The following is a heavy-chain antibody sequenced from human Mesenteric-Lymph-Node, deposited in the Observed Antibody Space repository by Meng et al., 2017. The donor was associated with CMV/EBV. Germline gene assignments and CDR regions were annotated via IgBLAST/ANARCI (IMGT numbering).Heavy chain of an antibody. CDR1: GGTFRNYA. CDR2: IIPGFGKA. J-gene: IGHJ4*02. Sequence: CKASGGTFRNYAITWVRLAPGQGPEWMGGIIPGFGKANYAQRFQGRLRIFTDESTNTAYMELSSLRSEDTAVYYCARGLRSGGYDFDYWGQGTLVTVSS. V-gene: IGHV1-69*05. CDR3: ARGLRSGGYDFDY. D-gene: IGHD1-26*01.